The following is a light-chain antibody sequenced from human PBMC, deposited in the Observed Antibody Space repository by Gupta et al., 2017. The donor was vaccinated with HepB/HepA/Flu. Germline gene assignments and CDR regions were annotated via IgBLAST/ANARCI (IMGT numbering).Light chain of an antibody. Sequence: DIVLTQSPATLSVSPGERATLSCRASQSVSSNLAWYQQRPGQDPRLLIYGASTRATGIPARFSGSGSGTEFTLTISSLQSEDFAVYYCQQYNNWPLTFGGGTKVEIK. J-gene: IGKJ4*01. CDR2: GAS. CDR1: QSVSSN. V-gene: IGKV3-15*01. CDR3: QQYNNWPLT.